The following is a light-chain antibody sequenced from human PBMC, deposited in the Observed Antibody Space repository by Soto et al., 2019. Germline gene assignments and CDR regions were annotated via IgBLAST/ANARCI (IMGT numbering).Light chain of an antibody. CDR1: QSVSTY. Sequence: EIVLTQSPATLSLSPGERATLSCRASQSVSTYLAWYQQKPGQAPRLLIYDASNRATGIPVRFSGSGSGTDFTLTISSLEPEDFAVYFCQQRRNWPPITFGQGTRLEIK. CDR2: DAS. V-gene: IGKV3-11*01. CDR3: QQRRNWPPIT. J-gene: IGKJ5*01.